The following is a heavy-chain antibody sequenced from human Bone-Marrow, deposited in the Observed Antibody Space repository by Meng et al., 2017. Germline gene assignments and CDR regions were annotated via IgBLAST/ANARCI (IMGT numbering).Heavy chain of an antibody. V-gene: IGHV3-15*01. CDR3: TTKYSYENYFDY. D-gene: IGHD3-10*01. J-gene: IGHJ4*02. CDR1: GFTFSNAW. Sequence: SCAASGFTFSNAWMSWVRQAPGRGLEWVGRIKSKTDGETTDYAAPVIGRFTISRDDSKNTLYLQMNSRKTEDTAVYYCTTKYSYENYFDYWGQGTLVTVSS. CDR2: IKSKTDGETT.